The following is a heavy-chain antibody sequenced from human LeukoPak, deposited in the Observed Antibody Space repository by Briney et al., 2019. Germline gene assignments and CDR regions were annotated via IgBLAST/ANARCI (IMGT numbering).Heavy chain of an antibody. D-gene: IGHD6-19*01. CDR2: IYYSEST. V-gene: IGHV4-59*01. CDR1: GGSISSYY. J-gene: IGHJ4*02. CDR3: ARVGQYSSGWYSFDY. Sequence: SETLSLTCTVSGGSISSYYWSWIRQPPGKGLEWIGYIYYSESTNYNPSLKSRVTISVDTSKNQFSLKLSSVTAADTAVYYCARVGQYSSGWYSFDYWGQGTLVTVSS.